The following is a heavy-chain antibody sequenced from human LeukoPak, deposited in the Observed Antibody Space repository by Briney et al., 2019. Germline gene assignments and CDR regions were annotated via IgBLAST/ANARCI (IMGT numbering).Heavy chain of an antibody. V-gene: IGHV1-3*01. J-gene: IGHJ6*02. CDR1: GYAFTSYS. CDR3: ARFLGGSYGMDV. CDR2: INAGNGNT. Sequence: ASVKVSCKASGYAFTSYSMHWVRQAPGQRLEWMGWINAGNGNTKFSQKFQGRVTITRDTSASTAYMELSSLRSEDTAVYYCARFLGGSYGMDVWGQGTTVTVSS. D-gene: IGHD1-26*01.